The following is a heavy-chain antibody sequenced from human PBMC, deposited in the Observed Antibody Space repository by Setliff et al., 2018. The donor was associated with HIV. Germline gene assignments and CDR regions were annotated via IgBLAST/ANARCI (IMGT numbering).Heavy chain of an antibody. CDR1: GSSISSTYY. D-gene: IGHD3-10*01. J-gene: IGHJ4*02. CDR2: IYHSGNT. Sequence: SETLSLTCAVSGSSISSTYYWGWIRQPPGKGLEWIGSIYHSGNTIYNPSLKSRVTISLDTPKNQFSLKLNSVIAADTAVYYCARNRVPSSLWGQGTLVTVSS. CDR3: ARNRVPSSL. V-gene: IGHV4-38-2*01.